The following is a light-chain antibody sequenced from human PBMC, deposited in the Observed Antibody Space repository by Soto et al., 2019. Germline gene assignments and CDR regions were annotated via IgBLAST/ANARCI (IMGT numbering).Light chain of an antibody. J-gene: IGKJ1*01. CDR3: QQYGSPGT. Sequence: EIVLTQSPATLSLSAGARATLSYRASQSVSSSYLAWYQQKPGQAPRLLIYGASSRATGIPDRFSGTGSGTDFTLTISRMAPEDFAVYYCQQYGSPGTFGQGTKVDIK. CDR2: GAS. CDR1: QSVSSSY. V-gene: IGKV3-20*01.